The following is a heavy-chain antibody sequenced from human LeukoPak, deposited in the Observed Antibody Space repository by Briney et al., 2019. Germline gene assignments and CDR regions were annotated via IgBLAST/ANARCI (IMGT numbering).Heavy chain of an antibody. J-gene: IGHJ4*02. CDR1: GASISSYS. CDR2: IYYSGST. Sequence: SETLSLTCTVSGASISSYSWSWIRQPPGKGLEWIGYIYYSGSTYYNPSLKSRVTISVDTSKNQFSLKLSSVTAADTAVYYCARGDYDFWSGYYRWGQGTLVTVSS. CDR3: ARGDYDFWSGYYR. D-gene: IGHD3-3*01. V-gene: IGHV4-59*08.